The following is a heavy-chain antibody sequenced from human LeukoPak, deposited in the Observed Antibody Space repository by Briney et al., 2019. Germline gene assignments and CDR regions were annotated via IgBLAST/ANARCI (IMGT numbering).Heavy chain of an antibody. CDR3: ARDGFCGGNCYSGTLDH. Sequence: GGSLRLPCAASGFTFSSYGMSWVRQAPGKGLEWVSVISGNGGSTYYADSVKGRFTISRDNSKNTVYLQMNSLRAEDAAVYYCARDGFCGGNCYSGTLDHWGQGTLVTVSS. CDR2: ISGNGGST. V-gene: IGHV3-23*01. J-gene: IGHJ4*02. CDR1: GFTFSSYG. D-gene: IGHD2-21*01.